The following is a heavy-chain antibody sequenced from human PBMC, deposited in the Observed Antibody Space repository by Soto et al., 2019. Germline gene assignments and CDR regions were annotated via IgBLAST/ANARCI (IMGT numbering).Heavy chain of an antibody. CDR3: ARDRLPGRSSRDYYYYGMDV. D-gene: IGHD6-6*01. J-gene: IGHJ6*02. CDR2: ISPIFGTA. CDR1: GGTFSSYS. Sequence: AVKVSCKASGGTFSSYSISWVRRAPGQGLEWMGGISPIFGTANDAQTFQGRATITADESTSTAYMELSSLRSEDTAVYYCARDRLPGRSSRDYYYYGMDVWGQGTTVTVSS. V-gene: IGHV1-69*13.